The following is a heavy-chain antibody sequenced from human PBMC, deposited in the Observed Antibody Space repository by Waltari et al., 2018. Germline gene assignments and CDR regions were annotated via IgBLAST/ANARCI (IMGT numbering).Heavy chain of an antibody. J-gene: IGHJ4*02. CDR2: ARPNIGIA. V-gene: IGHV1-69*08. CDR3: AREGGSGDRSGYYYPYYFDY. CDR1: GGTFSRYT. D-gene: IGHD3-22*01. Sequence: QVQLVRSGAGVKKRGCSVLGSCKASGGTFSRYTIIWLRQALGQVLEWMGRARPNIGIASDERKSKCRVTIAADKSPRTAYRELSSLRCEDRAVYYCAREGGSGDRSGYYYPYYFDYWGQGTLVTVSS.